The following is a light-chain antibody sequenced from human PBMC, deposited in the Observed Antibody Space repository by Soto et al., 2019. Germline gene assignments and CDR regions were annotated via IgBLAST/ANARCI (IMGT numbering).Light chain of an antibody. CDR1: QDISNL. Sequence: DIQMPQAPSSLSASVGDRVTITCQASQDISNLLNWYQQKPGKAPRLLIYDASNLETGVPSRFSGSGSGTDFTFTISSLQPEDIATYYCQQYEDIPITFGQGTRLGIK. CDR2: DAS. V-gene: IGKV1-33*01. J-gene: IGKJ5*01. CDR3: QQYEDIPIT.